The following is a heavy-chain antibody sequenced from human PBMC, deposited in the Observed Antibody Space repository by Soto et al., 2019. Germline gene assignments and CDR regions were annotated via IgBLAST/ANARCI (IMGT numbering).Heavy chain of an antibody. J-gene: IGHJ4*02. D-gene: IGHD1-26*01. V-gene: IGHV4-59*01. CDR3: ARRYGGNFDY. CDR1: GGSISSYY. Sequence: QVQLEETGPGLVKPSETLSLTCTVSGGSISSYYWGWIRQPPGKGLEWIRYIYYSGSTNYNPSLKSRASISVDTSTNLFSLKLSSVTAADTALYYSARRYGGNFDYWGQGTLVTLSS. CDR2: IYYSGST.